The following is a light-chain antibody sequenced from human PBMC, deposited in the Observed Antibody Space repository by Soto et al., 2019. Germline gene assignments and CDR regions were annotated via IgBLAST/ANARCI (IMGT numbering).Light chain of an antibody. Sequence: SVLTQPPSVSGALGQRVTISCTGITSNIGAGYDVHWYQLLPGRAPKLLIYGNTNRPSGVPDRFSGSKSATSASLAITGLQAEDEAIYYCQSYDNTLSGPIYVFGTGTKV. V-gene: IGLV1-40*01. J-gene: IGLJ1*01. CDR1: TSNIGAGYD. CDR3: QSYDNTLSGPIYV. CDR2: GNT.